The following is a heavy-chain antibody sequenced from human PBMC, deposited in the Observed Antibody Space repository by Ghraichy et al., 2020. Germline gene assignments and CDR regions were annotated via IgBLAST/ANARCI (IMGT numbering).Heavy chain of an antibody. Sequence: SVKVSCKAPRGTLTTYAITWVRQAPGQGLEWMGRIIPVLDITNYAQKFQGRVRITADKSTNTVYLDLSRLTLEDTAVYYCARRRDYYDKWGQGTLVAVSS. J-gene: IGHJ4*02. CDR3: ARRRDYYDK. V-gene: IGHV1-69*04. CDR2: IIPVLDIT. CDR1: RGTLTTYA.